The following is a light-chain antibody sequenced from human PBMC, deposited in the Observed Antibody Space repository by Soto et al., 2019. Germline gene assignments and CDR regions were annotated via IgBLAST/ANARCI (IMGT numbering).Light chain of an antibody. V-gene: IGKV2-30*01. CDR3: MQGTAMCT. J-gene: IGKJ1*01. CDR2: RVS. Sequence: DVVLTQPPLSLPVNLGQTGSISCRASRGLEDSDGNTFLTWFQQRPGQSPRRLIYRVSTRDSGVPDRFSGSGSGTTFTLKISRVGAEDVGVYFRMQGTAMCTFGQGTKVDIK. CDR1: RGLEDSDGNTF.